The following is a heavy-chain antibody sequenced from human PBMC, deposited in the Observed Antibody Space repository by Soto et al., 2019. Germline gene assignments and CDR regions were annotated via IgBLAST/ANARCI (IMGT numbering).Heavy chain of an antibody. CDR1: GASVSSNSAA. J-gene: IGHJ6*02. V-gene: IGHV6-1*01. D-gene: IGHD2-15*01. CDR2: TYYRSKWYN. CDR3: ARDPGVCVGGSCHYYYYYGMDV. Sequence: SQTLSLTCAISGASVSSNSAAWNWIRQSPSRGLEWLGRTYYRSKWYNDYAVSVKSRITINPDTSKDQFSLQLNSVTPEDTAVYYCARDPGVCVGGSCHYYYYYGMDVWGQGTTVTVSS.